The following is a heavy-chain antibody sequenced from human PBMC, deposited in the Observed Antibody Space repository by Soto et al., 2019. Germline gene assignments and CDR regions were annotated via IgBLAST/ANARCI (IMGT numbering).Heavy chain of an antibody. CDR2: IIPIADIA. V-gene: IGHV1-69*02. Sequence: QVQLVQSGAEVKKPGSSVKVSCKASGGTFSSHTINWVRQAPGQGLEWMGRIIPIADIAHNAQKFQGRVTXXXXXXXXXXXXXXXXXXXXXXXXXXXXXXXXXXNHSSGYQDRAFDIWGQGTMVTV. D-gene: IGHD3-22*01. CDR3: XXXXXXXNHSSGYQDRAFDI. CDR1: GGTFSSHT. J-gene: IGHJ3*02.